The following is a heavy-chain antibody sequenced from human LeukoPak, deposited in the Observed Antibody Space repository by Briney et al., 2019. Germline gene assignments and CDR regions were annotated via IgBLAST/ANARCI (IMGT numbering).Heavy chain of an antibody. V-gene: IGHV4-34*01. J-gene: IGHJ4*02. Sequence: SETLSLTCAVYGGSFSGYYWSWIRQPPGKGLEWIGEINHSGSTNYNPSLKSRVTISVDTSKNQFSLKLSSVTAADTAVYYCVRGLFYGSGSYYPHWGQGTLVTVSS. CDR3: VRGLFYGSGSYYPH. CDR2: INHSGST. CDR1: GGSFSGYY. D-gene: IGHD3-10*01.